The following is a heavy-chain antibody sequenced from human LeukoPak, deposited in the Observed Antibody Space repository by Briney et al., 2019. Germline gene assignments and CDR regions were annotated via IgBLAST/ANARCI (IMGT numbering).Heavy chain of an antibody. D-gene: IGHD3-10*01. CDR2: IYHTGYT. Sequence: SQTLSPTCAVSGGSISSGGYSWSWIRQPPGKGLEWIGYIYHTGYTYYNPSLESRVTISIDTSKNQFSLKLSSVTDADTAVYYCARGTYYYGSGSKFDYWGQGTLVTVSS. J-gene: IGHJ4*02. V-gene: IGHV4-30-2*01. CDR1: GGSISSGGYS. CDR3: ARGTYYYGSGSKFDY.